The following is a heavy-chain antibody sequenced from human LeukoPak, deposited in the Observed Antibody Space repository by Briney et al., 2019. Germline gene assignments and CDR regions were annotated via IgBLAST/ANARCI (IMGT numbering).Heavy chain of an antibody. CDR2: ISSSGSTI. V-gene: IGHV3-48*03. J-gene: IGHJ3*02. CDR1: GFTFSSYE. Sequence: GGSLRLSCAASGFTFSSYEMNWVRQAPGKGREWVSYISSSGSTIYYADSVKGRFTIPRDNAKNSLYLQMNSLRVEDTAVYYCARAKRNGFDIWGQGTMVTVSS. CDR3: ARAKRNGFDI.